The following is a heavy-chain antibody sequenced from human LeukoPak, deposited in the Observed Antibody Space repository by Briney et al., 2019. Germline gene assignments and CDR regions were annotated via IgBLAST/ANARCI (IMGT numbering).Heavy chain of an antibody. CDR1: GYTFTSYD. CDR2: MNPNSGNT. J-gene: IGHJ5*02. CDR3: ARGRFYDFWSGYYAGNWFDP. Sequence: GASVKVSCKASGYTFTSYDINWVLQATGQGLEWMGWMNPNSGNTGYAQKFQGRVTMTRNTSISTAYMELSSLRSEDTAVYYCARGRFYDFWSGYYAGNWFDPWGQGTLVTVSS. D-gene: IGHD3-3*01. V-gene: IGHV1-8*01.